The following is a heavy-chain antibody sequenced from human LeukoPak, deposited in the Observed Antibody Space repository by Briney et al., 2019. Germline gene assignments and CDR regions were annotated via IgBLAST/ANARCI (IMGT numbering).Heavy chain of an antibody. CDR2: ITSYSVNT. CDR1: GYTFTGYY. V-gene: IGHV1-18*04. D-gene: IGHD3-3*01. CDR3: ARDHYDFSSSRRGYFDY. Sequence: ASVKVSCKASGYTFTGYYIHWVRQAPGQGLEWMGWITSYSVNTDYGEKFQGRVTMTTDTSTSTAYMELRSLRSDDTAVYYCARDHYDFSSSRRGYFDYWGQGSLVLVSS. J-gene: IGHJ4*02.